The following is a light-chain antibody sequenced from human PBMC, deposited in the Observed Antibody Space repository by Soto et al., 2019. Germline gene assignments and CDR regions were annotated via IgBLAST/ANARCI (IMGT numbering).Light chain of an antibody. V-gene: IGKV3-11*01. CDR3: QLRHMWPIT. J-gene: IGKJ5*01. Sequence: EVVLTQSPVNLSLSPGERATLSCRASQSFRGLLAWYQQKPGQAPRLLIYDAYNRATGIPPRFSGSGSGTDLTLTISSLEPEDSAVYYCQLRHMWPITVGQGTRLEIK. CDR2: DAY. CDR1: QSFRGL.